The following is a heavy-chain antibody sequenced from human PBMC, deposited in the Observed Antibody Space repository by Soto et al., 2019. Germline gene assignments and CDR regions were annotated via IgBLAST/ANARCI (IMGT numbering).Heavy chain of an antibody. V-gene: IGHV1-46*01. CDR3: ARGYSLSSGWLQSKDFFDY. CDR1: GYTFTSYY. J-gene: IGHJ4*02. D-gene: IGHD5-12*01. Sequence: ASVKVSCKASGYTFTSYYMHWVRQAPGQGLEWMGIINPSGGSTSYAQKFQGRVTMTRDTSTSTVYMELSSLRSEDTAVFYCARGYSLSSGWLQSKDFFDYWGQGTLVTVSS. CDR2: INPSGGST.